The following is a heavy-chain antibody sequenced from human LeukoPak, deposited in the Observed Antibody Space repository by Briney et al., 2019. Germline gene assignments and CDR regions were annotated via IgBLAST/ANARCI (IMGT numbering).Heavy chain of an antibody. CDR3: ARLLVSYLDY. CDR2: IYYSGST. J-gene: IGHJ4*02. Sequence: KPSETRSLTCTVSGGSISSSSYYWGWIRQPPGKGLEWIGSIYYSGSTYYNPSLKSRVTISVDTSKNQFSLKLSSVTAADTAVYYCARLLVSYLDYWGQGTLVTVSS. V-gene: IGHV4-39*01. D-gene: IGHD3-10*01. CDR1: GGSISSSSYY.